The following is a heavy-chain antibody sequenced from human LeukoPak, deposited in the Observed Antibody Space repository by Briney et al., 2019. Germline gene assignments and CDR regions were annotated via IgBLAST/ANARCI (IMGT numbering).Heavy chain of an antibody. J-gene: IGHJ4*02. CDR3: ARGGYSDYGQRRPVDY. CDR1: GGSIISYY. Sequence: NASETLSLTCTVSGGSIISYYWSWIRQPPGKGLEYTGYIYYSGSTNYNPSLKSRVTISVDTSKNQFSLKVTSVTAADTAVYYCARGGYSDYGQRRPVDYWGQGTLVTVSP. D-gene: IGHD4-11*01. CDR2: IYYSGST. V-gene: IGHV4-59*01.